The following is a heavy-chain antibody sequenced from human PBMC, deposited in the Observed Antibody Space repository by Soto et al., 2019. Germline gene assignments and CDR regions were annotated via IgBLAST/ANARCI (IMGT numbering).Heavy chain of an antibody. Sequence: SETLSLTCSVSGDSMSTGGYYWTWIRQHPGKGLEWIGHIYTTGTTYYSPSLKSQVTMSIDKSSNRFSLNLNSVTAADTAVYYCSRGRGSTPLRDWGPGALVTVSS. D-gene: IGHD6-13*01. CDR1: GDSMSTGGYY. V-gene: IGHV4-31*02. J-gene: IGHJ4*02. CDR2: IYTTGTT. CDR3: SRGRGSTPLRD.